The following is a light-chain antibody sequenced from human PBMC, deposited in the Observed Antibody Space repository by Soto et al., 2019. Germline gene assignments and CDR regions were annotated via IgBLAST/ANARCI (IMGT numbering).Light chain of an antibody. CDR3: QHYNSYLET. J-gene: IGKJ1*01. CDR2: QAS. CDR1: EFISKW. Sequence: DILITQSPSTLSASVGDRVTITCRASEFISKWLAWYQQKPGTAPKLLIYQASSLESGVPSRFSGSGSGTEFTLTITSLQPDDFATYYCQHYNSYLETFGQGTKVEIK. V-gene: IGKV1-5*03.